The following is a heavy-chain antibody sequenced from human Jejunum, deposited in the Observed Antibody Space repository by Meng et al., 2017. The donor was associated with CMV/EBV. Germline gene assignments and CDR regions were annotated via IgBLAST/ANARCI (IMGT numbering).Heavy chain of an antibody. CDR2: ISTHSSCI. V-gene: IGHV3-21*01. CDR3: ASGFCGSTTCYREFDY. CDR1: CTSYA. Sequence: CTSYAMGWVRQVQGEGLEWITSISTHSSCITYADSVKDRFTISRANAKSSLYLQMDSLRAEDTAVYYCASGFCGSTTCYREFDYWGQGTLVTVSS. J-gene: IGHJ4*02. D-gene: IGHD2-2*01.